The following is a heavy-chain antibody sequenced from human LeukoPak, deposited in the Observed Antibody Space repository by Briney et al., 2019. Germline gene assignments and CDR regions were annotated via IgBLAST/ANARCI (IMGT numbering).Heavy chain of an antibody. D-gene: IGHD3-22*01. CDR3: ARERPGYYYDSSGPNKVVAFDI. J-gene: IGHJ3*02. V-gene: IGHV1-69*13. CDR2: IIPIFGTA. Sequence: SVKVSCKASGGTFSSYAISWVRQAPGQGLEWMGGIIPIFGTANYAQKFQGRVTITADESTSTASTELSSLRSEDTTVYYCARERPGYYYDSSGPNKVVAFDIWGQGTMVTVSS. CDR1: GGTFSSYA.